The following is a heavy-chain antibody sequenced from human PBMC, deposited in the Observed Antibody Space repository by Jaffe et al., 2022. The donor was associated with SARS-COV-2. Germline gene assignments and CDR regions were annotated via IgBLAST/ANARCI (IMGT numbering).Heavy chain of an antibody. CDR2: ISWNSGSI. Sequence: EVQLVESGGGLVQPGRSLRLSCAASGFTFDDYAMHWVRQAPGKGLEWVSGISWNSGSIGYADSVKGRFTISRDNAKNSLYLQMNSLRAEDTALYYCAKDMVAVAGFGMDVWGQGTTVTVSS. J-gene: IGHJ6*02. D-gene: IGHD6-19*01. CDR3: AKDMVAVAGFGMDV. V-gene: IGHV3-9*01. CDR1: GFTFDDYA.